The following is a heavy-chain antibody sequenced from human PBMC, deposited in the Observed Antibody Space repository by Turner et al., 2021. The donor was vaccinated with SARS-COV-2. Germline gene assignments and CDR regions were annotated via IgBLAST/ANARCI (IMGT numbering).Heavy chain of an antibody. Sequence: QLQLQESGPGLVNPSETLSLTCTVSGRSISSSSSYWGWIRQPPGKGLEGIGSIYYSGGTYYNPSLKSRVTISVDTSKNKFSLKLSSVTAADTAVYYCARLTVGYYGSGSYYHYGMDVWGQGTTVTVSS. D-gene: IGHD3-10*01. CDR3: ARLTVGYYGSGSYYHYGMDV. V-gene: IGHV4-39*01. CDR1: GRSISSSSSY. CDR2: IYYSGGT. J-gene: IGHJ6*02.